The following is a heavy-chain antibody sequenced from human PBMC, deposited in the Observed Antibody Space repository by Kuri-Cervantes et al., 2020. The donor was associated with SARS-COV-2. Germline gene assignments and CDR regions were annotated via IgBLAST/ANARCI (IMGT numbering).Heavy chain of an antibody. CDR3: ASAYSSGPYYFDY. D-gene: IGHD6-19*01. J-gene: IGHJ4*02. V-gene: IGHV3-48*04. CDR1: GFTFSSYS. CDR2: ISSSSSTI. Sequence: GESLKISCAASGFTFSSYSMNWVRQAPGKGLEWVSYISSSSSTIYYADSVKGRFTISRDNAKNSLYLQMNSLRAEDTAVYYCASAYSSGPYYFDYWGQGTLVTVSS.